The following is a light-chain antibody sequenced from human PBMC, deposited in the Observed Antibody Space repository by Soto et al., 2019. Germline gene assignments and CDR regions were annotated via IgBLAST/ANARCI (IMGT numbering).Light chain of an antibody. CDR2: RAS. J-gene: IGKJ4*01. V-gene: IGKV3-15*01. Sequence: TQSPSFLSASVGDRVTITCRASQDISDYLAWYQQKPGQAPRLLMFRASIRAAGFPARFSGSGSGTEFNIPISSLQSEDSAVYYCQQYNNWPRATFGGGTKVEIK. CDR1: QDISDY. CDR3: QQYNNWPRAT.